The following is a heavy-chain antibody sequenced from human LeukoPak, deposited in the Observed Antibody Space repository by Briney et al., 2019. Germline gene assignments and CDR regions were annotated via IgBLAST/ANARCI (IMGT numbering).Heavy chain of an antibody. CDR3: ASLLGELSSDRGGI. V-gene: IGHV4-39*07. D-gene: IGHD3-16*02. CDR1: GVSISSTTYY. J-gene: IGHJ3*02. CDR2: VYPSGTA. Sequence: SQTLSLTCTVSGVSISSTTYYWAWIRQPPGKGLEWIGCVYPSGTAYYNPSLKSRVTISVDRSKNQFSLKLCSVTAADTAVYYCASLLGELSSDRGGIWGQGTMVTVSS.